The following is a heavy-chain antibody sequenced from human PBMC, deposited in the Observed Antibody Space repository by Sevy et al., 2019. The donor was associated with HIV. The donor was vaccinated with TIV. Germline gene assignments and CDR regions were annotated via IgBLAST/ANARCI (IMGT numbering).Heavy chain of an antibody. J-gene: IGHJ6*02. CDR2: ISYDGSDK. V-gene: IGHV3-30-3*01. Sequence: GGSLRLSCAASGFALSNYYAMHLLRQAPGKGLEWVALISYDGSDKYYADSVKGRFTSSRDNFKNTLNLQMNSLTTEETAVYYCARPRANYVDHYFFYAMDVWGQGTTVTVSS. D-gene: IGHD4-17*01. CDR3: ARPRANYVDHYFFYAMDV. CDR1: GFALSNYYA.